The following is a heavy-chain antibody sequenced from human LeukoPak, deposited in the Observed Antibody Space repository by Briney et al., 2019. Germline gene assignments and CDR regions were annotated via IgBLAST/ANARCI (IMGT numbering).Heavy chain of an antibody. D-gene: IGHD3-9*01. CDR2: IRYDGSNK. CDR1: GFTFSSYA. V-gene: IGHV3-30*02. Sequence: GGSLRLSCAASGFTFSSYAMSWVRQAPGKGLEWVAFIRYDGSNKYYADSVKGRFTISRDNSKNTLYLQMNSLRAEDTAVYYCAKVYYDILTGYPGVLDYWGQGTLVTVSS. CDR3: AKVYYDILTGYPGVLDY. J-gene: IGHJ4*02.